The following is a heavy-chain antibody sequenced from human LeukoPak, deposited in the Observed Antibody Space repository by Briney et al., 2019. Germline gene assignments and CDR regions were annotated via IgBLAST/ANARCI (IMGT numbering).Heavy chain of an antibody. V-gene: IGHV4-34*01. D-gene: IGHD6-13*01. CDR3: ARKSVAAAGAYYYYYYMDV. Sequence: SETLSLTCAVYGGSFSGYYWNWIRQPPGKGLEWIGEINHSGSTNYNPSLKSRVTISVDTSKNQYSLKLSSVTAADTAVYYCARKSVAAAGAYYYYYYMDVWGKGTTVTISS. CDR1: GGSFSGYY. J-gene: IGHJ6*03. CDR2: INHSGST.